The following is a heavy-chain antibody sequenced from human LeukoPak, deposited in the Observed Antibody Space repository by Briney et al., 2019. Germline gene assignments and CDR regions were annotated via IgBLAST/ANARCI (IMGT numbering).Heavy chain of an antibody. CDR1: GFTFDDYA. J-gene: IGHJ4*02. CDR2: INWNGGST. D-gene: IGHD3-3*01. V-gene: IGHV3-20*04. CDR3: ARVEGSGYRNSIDY. Sequence: GGSLRLSCAASGFTFDDYAMNWVRQAPGKGLEWVSGINWNGGSTYYRDSVKGRLTISRDNAKNSLYLQMNSLRAEDTALYYCARVEGSGYRNSIDYWGQGTLVTVSS.